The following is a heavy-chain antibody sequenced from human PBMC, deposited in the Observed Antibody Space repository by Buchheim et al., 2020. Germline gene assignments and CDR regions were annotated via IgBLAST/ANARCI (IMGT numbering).Heavy chain of an antibody. J-gene: IGHJ4*02. D-gene: IGHD6-19*01. CDR2: ISGSGGST. Sequence: EVQLVESGGGLVQPGGSLRLSCAASGFTFSSYAMSWVRQAPGKGLEWVSAISGSGGSTYYADSAKGRFTISRDNSKNTLYLQMNSLRAEDTAVYYCAKVRQVGYSSGWYLGGVDYWGQGTL. CDR3: AKVRQVGYSSGWYLGGVDY. V-gene: IGHV3-23*04. CDR1: GFTFSSYA.